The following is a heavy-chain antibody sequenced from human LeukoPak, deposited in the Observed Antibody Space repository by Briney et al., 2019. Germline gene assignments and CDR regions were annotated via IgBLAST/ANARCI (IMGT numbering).Heavy chain of an antibody. CDR1: GGSISSYY. D-gene: IGHD3-3*01. CDR2: IDYSGST. V-gene: IGHV4-59*08. CDR3: ARLKLYFDFSTGNHYYFDS. Sequence: SETLSLTCTVSGGSISSYYWSWIRQPPGKGLEWIGYIDYSGSTNYNPSLKSRVTISIDTSKNQFSLKLTSVTAADTAVYYCARLKLYFDFSTGNHYYFDSWGQGTLVIVSS. J-gene: IGHJ4*01.